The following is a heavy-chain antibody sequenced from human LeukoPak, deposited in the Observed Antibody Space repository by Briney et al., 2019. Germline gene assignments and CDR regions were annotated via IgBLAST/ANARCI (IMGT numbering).Heavy chain of an antibody. Sequence: PSETLSLTCAISGEPFSGYYWGWIRQPPGKGLELIGEINRNGNTDYNPSLKSRVTISVDTSKNQFSPKLSSVTAADTAVYYCARVTGGWHYYFDYWGQGTLVTVSS. V-gene: IGHV4-34*01. CDR2: INRNGNT. CDR3: ARVTGGWHYYFDY. J-gene: IGHJ4*02. D-gene: IGHD2-8*02. CDR1: GEPFSGYY.